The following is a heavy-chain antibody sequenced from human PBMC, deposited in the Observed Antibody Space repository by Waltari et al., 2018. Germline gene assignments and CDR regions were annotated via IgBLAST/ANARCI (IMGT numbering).Heavy chain of an antibody. CDR1: GYTFTGYY. Sequence: QVQLVQSGAEVKKPGASVRVSCKASGYTFTGYYIHWVRQAPGQGLEWMGWLDPNGGGIKYAQKFQGRVTMTRDTFISTAYLELTRLESDDTAVYYCARAPSNFYGMDVWGQGTAVTVSS. CDR2: LDPNGGGI. CDR3: ARAPSNFYGMDV. V-gene: IGHV1-2*02. J-gene: IGHJ6*02.